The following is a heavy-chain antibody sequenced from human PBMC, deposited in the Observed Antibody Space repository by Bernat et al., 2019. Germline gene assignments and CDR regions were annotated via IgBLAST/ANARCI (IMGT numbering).Heavy chain of an antibody. J-gene: IGHJ4*02. D-gene: IGHD5-12*01. Sequence: QVQLQESGPGLVKPSETLSLTCTVSGGSISSYYWSWIRQPPGKGLEWIGYIYYSGSTNYNPSLKSRVTISVDTSKNQFSLKLSSVNAADTAVYYCARLGGYGVGYWGQGTLVTVSS. CDR1: GGSISSYY. V-gene: IGHV4-59*08. CDR2: IYYSGST. CDR3: ARLGGYGVGY.